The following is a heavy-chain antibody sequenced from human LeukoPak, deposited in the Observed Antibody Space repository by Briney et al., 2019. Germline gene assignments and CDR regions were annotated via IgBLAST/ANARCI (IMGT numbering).Heavy chain of an antibody. CDR1: GYTFTSYG. CDR3: ARDRSMVRGVVIYYYYMDV. V-gene: IGHV1-18*01. CDR2: ISAYNGNT. Sequence: GASVKVSCKASGYTFTSYGISWVRQAPGQGLEWMGWISAYNGNTNYAQKLQGRVTMTTDTSTSTAYMELRSLRSDDTAVYYCARDRSMVRGVVIYYYYMDVWGKGTTVTISS. D-gene: IGHD3-10*01. J-gene: IGHJ6*03.